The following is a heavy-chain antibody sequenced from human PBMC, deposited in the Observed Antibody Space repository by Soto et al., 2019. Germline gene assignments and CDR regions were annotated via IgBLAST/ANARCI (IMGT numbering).Heavy chain of an antibody. CDR2: IWYDGSNK. D-gene: IGHD2-2*01. CDR1: GFTFSSYG. V-gene: IGHV3-33*01. Sequence: GGSLRLSCAASGFTFSSYGMHWVRQAPGKGLEWVAVIWYDGSNKYYADSVKGRFTISRDNSKNTLYLQMNSLRAEDTAVYYCARDVGYCSSTSCPYYYYYGMDVWGQGTTVTVSS. J-gene: IGHJ6*02. CDR3: ARDVGYCSSTSCPYYYYYGMDV.